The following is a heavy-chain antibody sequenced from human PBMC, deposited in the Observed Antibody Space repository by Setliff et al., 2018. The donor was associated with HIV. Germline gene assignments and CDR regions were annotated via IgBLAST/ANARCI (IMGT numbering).Heavy chain of an antibody. J-gene: IGHJ4*02. Sequence: SETLSLTCTVSGDSIDRSNFFWTWIRHHPGKGLEWIGYIYYSGSATYNPSLKSQASISVDTSRNEFSMKLSSVTAADTAVYFCARGGAFCGSESCYYLEYWGQGNPVTVSS. D-gene: IGHD2-21*01. CDR1: GDSIDRSNFF. CDR2: IYYSGSA. CDR3: ARGGAFCGSESCYYLEY. V-gene: IGHV4-31*01.